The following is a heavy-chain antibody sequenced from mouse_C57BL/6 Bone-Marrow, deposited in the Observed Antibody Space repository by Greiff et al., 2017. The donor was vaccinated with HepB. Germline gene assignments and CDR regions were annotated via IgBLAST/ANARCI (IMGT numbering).Heavy chain of an antibody. CDR3: ARGGTTVVATFHWYFDV. J-gene: IGHJ1*03. V-gene: IGHV1-50*01. CDR1: GYTFTSYW. CDR2: IDPSDSYT. Sequence: VKLQQPGAELVKPGASVKLSCKASGYTFTSYWMQWVKQRPGQGLEWIGEIDPSDSYTNYNQKFKGKATLTVDTSSSTAYMQLSSLTSEDSAVYYCARGGTTVVATFHWYFDVWGTGTTVTVSS. D-gene: IGHD1-1*01.